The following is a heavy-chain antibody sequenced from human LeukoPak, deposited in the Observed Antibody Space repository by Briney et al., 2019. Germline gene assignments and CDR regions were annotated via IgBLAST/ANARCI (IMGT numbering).Heavy chain of an antibody. V-gene: IGHV4-34*01. CDR2: INHSGRT. CDR1: GGSFSGYY. Sequence: PSETLSLTCAVYGGSFSGYYWSWIRQPPGKGLEWIGEINHSGRTNYNPSLKSRVTISVDTSKNQFSLKLSSVTAADTAVYYCARGNIVATPYYFDYWGQGTLVTVSS. J-gene: IGHJ4*02. D-gene: IGHD5-12*01. CDR3: ARGNIVATPYYFDY.